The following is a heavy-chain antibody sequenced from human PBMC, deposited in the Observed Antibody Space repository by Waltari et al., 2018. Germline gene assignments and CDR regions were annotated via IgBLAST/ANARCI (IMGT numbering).Heavy chain of an antibody. D-gene: IGHD6-13*01. CDR2: ISGSGGGT. J-gene: IGHJ3*02. CDR1: GFTISSYA. CDR3: AKDRRYISSWSTVFDI. Sequence: EVQLLESGGGLVQPGGSLRLSCAASGFTISSYAMHWVRQAPGQGLGWVSGISGSGGGTYYADSVKGRFTISRDNSKNTLYLQMNSLRAGDTAVYYCAKDRRYISSWSTVFDIWGQGTMVTVSS. V-gene: IGHV3-23*01.